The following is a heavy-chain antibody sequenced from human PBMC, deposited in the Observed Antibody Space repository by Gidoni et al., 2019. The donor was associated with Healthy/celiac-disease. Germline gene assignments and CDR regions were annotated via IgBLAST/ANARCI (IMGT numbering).Heavy chain of an antibody. Sequence: QVQLVESGGGVVQPGRSLRLSCAASGFTFSSYGMHWVRQAPGKGLEWVAVIWYDGSNKYYADSVKRRFTISRDNSKNTLYLQMNSLRAEDTAVYYCARARGYSYLLDYWGQGTLVTVSS. CDR2: IWYDGSNK. CDR1: GFTFSSYG. J-gene: IGHJ4*02. CDR3: ARARGYSYLLDY. V-gene: IGHV3-33*01. D-gene: IGHD5-18*01.